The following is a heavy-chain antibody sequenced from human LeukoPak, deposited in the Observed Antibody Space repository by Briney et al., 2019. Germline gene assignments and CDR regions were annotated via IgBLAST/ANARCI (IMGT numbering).Heavy chain of an antibody. D-gene: IGHD2-21*01. V-gene: IGHV4-61*08. CDR1: GGSISSGGYY. CDR3: ARGVWWGIDAFDI. J-gene: IGHJ3*02. CDR2: IYYSGST. Sequence: SETLSLTCTVSGGSISSGGYYWSWIRQHPGKGLEWIGYIYYSGSTNYNPSLKSRVTISVDTSKNQFSLKLSSVTAADTAVYYCARGVWWGIDAFDIWGQGTMVTVSS.